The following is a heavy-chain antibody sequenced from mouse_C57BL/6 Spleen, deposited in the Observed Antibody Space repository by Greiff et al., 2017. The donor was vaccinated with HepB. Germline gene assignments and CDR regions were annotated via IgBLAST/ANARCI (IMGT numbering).Heavy chain of an antibody. CDR1: GYTFTSYW. CDR2: IHPNSGST. D-gene: IGHD3-2*02. J-gene: IGHJ3*01. CDR3: ARRQQLRLPLAY. Sequence: QVQLQQPGAELVKPGASVKLSCKASGYTFTSYWMHWVKRRPGQGLEWIGMIHPNSGSTNYNEKFKSKATLTVDKSSSTAYMQLSSLTSEDSAVYYCARRQQLRLPLAYWGQGTLVTVSA. V-gene: IGHV1-64*01.